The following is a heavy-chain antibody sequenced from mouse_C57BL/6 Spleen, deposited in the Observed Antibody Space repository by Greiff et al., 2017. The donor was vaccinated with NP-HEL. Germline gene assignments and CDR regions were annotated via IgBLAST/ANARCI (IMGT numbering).Heavy chain of an antibody. CDR1: GFTFSNYW. CDR2: IRLKSDNYAT. Sequence: EVQLKESGGGLVQPGGSMKLSCVASGFTFSNYWMNWVRQSPEKGFEWVAQIRLKSDNYATHYAESVKGRFTISRDDSKSSVYLQMNNLRAEDTGIYYCTSTEYYFDYWGQGTTLTVSS. V-gene: IGHV6-3*01. J-gene: IGHJ2*01. CDR3: TSTEYYFDY. D-gene: IGHD5-1*01.